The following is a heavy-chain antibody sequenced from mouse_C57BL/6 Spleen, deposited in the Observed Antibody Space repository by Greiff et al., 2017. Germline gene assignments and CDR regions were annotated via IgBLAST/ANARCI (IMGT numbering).Heavy chain of an antibody. CDR3: ARVLYDGYHYFDY. J-gene: IGHJ2*01. CDR2: IDPSDSYT. CDR1: GYTFTSYW. D-gene: IGHD2-3*01. Sequence: QVQLQQPGAELVRPGTSVKLSCKASGYTFTSYWMHWVKQRPGQGLEWIGVIDPSDSYTNYNQKFKGKATLTVDTSSSTAYMQLSSLTSEDSAVYYCARVLYDGYHYFDYWGQGTTLTVSS. V-gene: IGHV1-59*01.